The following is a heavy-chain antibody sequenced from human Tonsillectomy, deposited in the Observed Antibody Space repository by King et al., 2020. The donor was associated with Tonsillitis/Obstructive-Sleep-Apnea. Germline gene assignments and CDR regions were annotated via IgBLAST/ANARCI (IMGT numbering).Heavy chain of an antibody. V-gene: IGHV4-39*01. CDR1: GGSISSSSYY. J-gene: IGHJ3*02. Sequence: LPLQESGPGLVKPSETLSLTCTVSGGSISSSSYYWGWIRQPPGKGLEWIGSIYYSGSTYYNPSLKSRVTISVDTSKNQFSLKLSSVTAADTAVYYCARLLSDYDAFDIWGQGTMVTVSS. CDR2: IYYSGST. CDR3: ARLLSDYDAFDI. D-gene: IGHD4-17*01.